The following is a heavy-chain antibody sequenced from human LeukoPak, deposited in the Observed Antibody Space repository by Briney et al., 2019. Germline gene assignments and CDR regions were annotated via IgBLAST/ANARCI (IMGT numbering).Heavy chain of an antibody. Sequence: QTGGSLRLSCAASGFTFSSYAMSWVRQAPGKGLEWVSAISGSGGSTYYADSVKGRFTISRDNSKNTLYLQMNSLKTEDTAVYYCARDLSGAGTVYWGQGTLVTVSS. V-gene: IGHV3-23*01. D-gene: IGHD6-13*01. CDR1: GFTFSSYA. CDR3: ARDLSGAGTVY. CDR2: ISGSGGST. J-gene: IGHJ4*02.